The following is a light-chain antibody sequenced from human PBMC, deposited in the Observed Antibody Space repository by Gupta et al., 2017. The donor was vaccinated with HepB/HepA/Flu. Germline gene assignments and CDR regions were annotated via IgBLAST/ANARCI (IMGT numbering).Light chain of an antibody. CDR2: GNS. V-gene: IGLV1-40*01. CDR3: QSYDSSLSGSVV. J-gene: IGLJ2*01. CDR1: SSNIGAGYD. Sequence: QSVLTQPPSVSGAPGQRVPISCTGSSSNIGAGYDVHWYQQLPGTAPKPLIYGNSHRPSGVPDRFSGSKSGTSASLAITGLQAEDEADDYCQSYDSSLSGSVVFGGGTKLTVL.